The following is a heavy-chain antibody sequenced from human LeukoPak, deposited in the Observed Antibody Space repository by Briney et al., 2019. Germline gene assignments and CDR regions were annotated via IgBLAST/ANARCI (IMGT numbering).Heavy chain of an antibody. CDR1: GFTFDDYA. CDR3: AKGYYDSSGYPTFDH. J-gene: IGHJ4*02. CDR2: MNWNSGRI. V-gene: IGHV3-9*01. D-gene: IGHD3-22*01. Sequence: GGSLRLSCASSGFTFDDYAMHWVRQAPGKGLEWVSGMNWNSGRIGYADSVKGRFTISRDNAKNSLYLQMNSLRAEDTALYYCAKGYYDSSGYPTFDHWGQGTLVTVSP.